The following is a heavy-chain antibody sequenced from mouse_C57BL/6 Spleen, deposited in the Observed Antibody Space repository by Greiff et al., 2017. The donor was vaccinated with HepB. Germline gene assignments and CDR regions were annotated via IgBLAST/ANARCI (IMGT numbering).Heavy chain of an antibody. J-gene: IGHJ4*01. CDR1: GFSLTSYG. Sequence: VQLQQSGPGLVQPSQSLSITCTVSGFSLTSYGVHWVRQSPGKGLEWLGVIWRGGSTDYNAAFTSRLSITKDNSKSQVFFKMNSLQADDTAIYYCAKEGYYAMDYWGQGTSVTVSS. CDR2: IWRGGST. CDR3: AKEGYYAMDY. V-gene: IGHV2-5*01.